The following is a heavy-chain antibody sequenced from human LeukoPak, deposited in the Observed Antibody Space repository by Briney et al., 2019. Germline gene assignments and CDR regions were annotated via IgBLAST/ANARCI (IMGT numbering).Heavy chain of an antibody. CDR1: GFSISSGYY. D-gene: IGHD3-22*01. J-gene: IGHJ1*01. Sequence: SETLSLTCVVSGFSISSGYYWDWIRQPPGKGLEWIGTLYYSGRTYYSPSLKSRVTMSVDTSNNQFSLNLRSVTAADTAVYYCARRRYYDGSGYLEWGQGTLLSVSS. V-gene: IGHV4-38-2*01. CDR2: LYYSGRT. CDR3: ARRRYYDGSGYLE.